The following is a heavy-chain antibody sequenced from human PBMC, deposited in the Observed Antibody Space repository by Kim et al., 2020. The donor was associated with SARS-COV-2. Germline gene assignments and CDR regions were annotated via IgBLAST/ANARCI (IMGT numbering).Heavy chain of an antibody. CDR3: TRDADTVTTGY. Sequence: TEYAASVKGRFTISRDDSKSIAYLQMNSLKTEDTAVYYCTRDADTVTTGYWGQGTLVTVSS. V-gene: IGHV3-49*02. D-gene: IGHD4-17*01. CDR2: T. J-gene: IGHJ4*02.